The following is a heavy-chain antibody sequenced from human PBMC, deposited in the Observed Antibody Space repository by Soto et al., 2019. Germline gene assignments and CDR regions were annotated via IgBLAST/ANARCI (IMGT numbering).Heavy chain of an antibody. Sequence: SVKVSCKASGGTFSSYAISWVRQAPGQGLEWMGGIIPIFGTANYAQKFQGRVTITADESTSTAYMELSSLRSEDTAVYYCARFRYSSGYASPFYFDYWGQETLVTVS. J-gene: IGHJ4*02. CDR2: IIPIFGTA. D-gene: IGHD6-19*01. CDR3: ARFRYSSGYASPFYFDY. V-gene: IGHV1-69*13. CDR1: GGTFSSYA.